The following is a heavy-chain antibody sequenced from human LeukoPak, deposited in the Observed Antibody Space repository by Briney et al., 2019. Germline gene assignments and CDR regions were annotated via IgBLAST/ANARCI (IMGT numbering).Heavy chain of an antibody. V-gene: IGHV3-23*01. Sequence: GGSLRLSCAASGFTFSSYAMSWVRQAPGKGLEWVSAIGGSGGSTYYADSVKGRFTISRDNSKNTLYLQMNSLRAEDAAVYYCAKELQNYYYYYMDVWGKGTTVTVSS. J-gene: IGHJ6*03. D-gene: IGHD4-11*01. CDR3: AKELQNYYYYYMDV. CDR1: GFTFSSYA. CDR2: IGGSGGST.